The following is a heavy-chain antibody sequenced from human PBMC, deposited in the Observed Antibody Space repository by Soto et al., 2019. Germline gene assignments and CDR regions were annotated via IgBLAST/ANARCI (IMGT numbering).Heavy chain of an antibody. V-gene: IGHV1-69*01. Sequence: QVQLVQSGAEVKKPGSSVKVSCKTSGGTFSTYGITWVRQAPGQGLEWMGGIIPIFGTRNYAQNFQGRVTITADESTKTAYMELSNLRSEDTAMYYCARDGDGLAARDWGQGTLVTVSS. CDR1: GGTFSTYG. D-gene: IGHD6-6*01. CDR3: ARDGDGLAARD. J-gene: IGHJ4*02. CDR2: IIPIFGTR.